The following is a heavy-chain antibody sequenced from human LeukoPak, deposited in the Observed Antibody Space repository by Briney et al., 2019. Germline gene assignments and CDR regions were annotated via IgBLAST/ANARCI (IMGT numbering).Heavy chain of an antibody. CDR2: ISYDGSNK. CDR3: AKMGKTENHYGSGRFSYYYYMDV. D-gene: IGHD3-10*01. J-gene: IGHJ6*03. Sequence: PGRSLRLSCAASGFTFSSYVMNWVRQAPGKGLEWVAVISYDGSNKYYADSVKGRFTTSRDNSKNTLFLQMNSLRAEDTAVYYCAKMGKTENHYGSGRFSYYYYMDVWGKGTTVTISS. V-gene: IGHV3-30*04. CDR1: GFTFSSYV.